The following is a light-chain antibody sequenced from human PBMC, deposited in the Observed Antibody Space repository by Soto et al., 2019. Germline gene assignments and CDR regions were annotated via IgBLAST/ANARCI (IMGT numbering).Light chain of an antibody. CDR3: QKYNSAPWT. Sequence: DIQMTQSPSSLSASVGDRVTITCRASQGISNYLAWYQQQPGKVPKLLIYVASTLQSGVPSRFSGSGSGTDFTLTISSLQPEDGATYYCQKYNSAPWTFGQATKVEIK. V-gene: IGKV1-27*01. CDR2: VAS. CDR1: QGISNY. J-gene: IGKJ1*01.